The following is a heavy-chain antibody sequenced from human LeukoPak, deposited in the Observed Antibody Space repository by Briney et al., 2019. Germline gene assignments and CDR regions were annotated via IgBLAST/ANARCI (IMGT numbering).Heavy chain of an antibody. D-gene: IGHD5-18*01. V-gene: IGHV1-2*02. Sequence: ASVKVSCKASGGTFSSYAISWVRQAAGQGLEWMGWNNPNSGATDYARKFQDRVTMTRDTSTNTAYMELSGLRSDDTAVYYCARVRYGYSTTWEPPRDYFDNWGRGTLVTVSS. CDR2: NNPNSGAT. CDR3: ARVRYGYSTTWEPPRDYFDN. J-gene: IGHJ4*02. CDR1: GGTFSSYA.